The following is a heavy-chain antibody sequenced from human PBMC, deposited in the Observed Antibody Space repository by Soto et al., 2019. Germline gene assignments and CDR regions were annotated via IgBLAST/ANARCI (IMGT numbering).Heavy chain of an antibody. V-gene: IGHV1-8*01. CDR1: GYTFTNYD. CDR3: ARALALRTYCLVH. J-gene: IGHJ5*02. CDR2: MNPNSGNT. D-gene: IGHD1-26*01. Sequence: QVQLVQSGAEVKKPGASVRVSCKTSGYTFTNYDINWVRQATGQGLEWMGWMNPNSGNTGYAPKFQGRVTMTRNTSISTAYMDLSSLRSEDTAVYYCARALALRTYCLVHWGQGTLVTVSS.